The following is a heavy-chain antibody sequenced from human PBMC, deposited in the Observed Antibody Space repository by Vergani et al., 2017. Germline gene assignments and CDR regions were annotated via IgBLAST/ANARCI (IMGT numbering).Heavy chain of an antibody. Sequence: VQLLESGGGLAQPGGSLRLSCAASGFTFSSYAMHWVRQAPGKGLEWVAVISYDGSNKYYADSVKGRFTISRDNSKNTLYLQMNSLRAEDTAVYYCARDSRVRGVIAFDYWGQGTLVTVSS. CDR3: ARDSRVRGVIAFDY. V-gene: IGHV3-30-3*01. CDR2: ISYDGSNK. CDR1: GFTFSSYA. J-gene: IGHJ4*02. D-gene: IGHD3-10*01.